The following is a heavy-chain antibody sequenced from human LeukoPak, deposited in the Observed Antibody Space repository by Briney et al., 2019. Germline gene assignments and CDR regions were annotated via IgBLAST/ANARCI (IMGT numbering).Heavy chain of an antibody. D-gene: IGHD3-22*01. CDR3: ATHYYDSSGYYSPDY. J-gene: IGHJ4*02. V-gene: IGHV3-48*01. CDR2: IRSSSET. Sequence: PGGSLRLSCAASGFIFSQYSMNWVRQAPGKGLEWVSHIRSSSETFYADSVKGRFTISRDNSKNTLYLQMNSLRPEDTAVYYCATHYYDSSGYYSPDYWGQGTLVTVSS. CDR1: GFIFSQYS.